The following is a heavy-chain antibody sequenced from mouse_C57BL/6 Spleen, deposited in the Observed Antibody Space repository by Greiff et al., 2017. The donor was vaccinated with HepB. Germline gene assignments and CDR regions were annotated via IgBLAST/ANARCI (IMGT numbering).Heavy chain of an antibody. CDR2: ISYDGSN. Sequence: EVQLQQSGPGLVKPSQSLSLTCSVTGYSITSGYYWNWIRQFPGNKLEWMGYISYDGSNNYNPSLKNRISITRDTSKNQFFLKLNSVTTEDTATYYCAREGLYYYGSSSYYWGQGTTLTVSS. J-gene: IGHJ2*01. CDR1: GYSITSGYY. CDR3: AREGLYYYGSSSYY. V-gene: IGHV3-6*01. D-gene: IGHD1-1*01.